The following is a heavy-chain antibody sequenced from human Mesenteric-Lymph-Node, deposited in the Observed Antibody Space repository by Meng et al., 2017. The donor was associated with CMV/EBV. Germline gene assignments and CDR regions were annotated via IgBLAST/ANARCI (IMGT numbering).Heavy chain of an antibody. Sequence: ASVKVSCKTSGYTFTSYGISWVRQAPGQGLEWMGWISAYNGNTNYAQKFQDRVTMTTDTSTSTAYMELRSLRSDDTAVYYCARECSTSRYSTFDDEYFQHWGQGTLVTVSS. CDR2: ISAYNGNT. D-gene: IGHD2-2*01. J-gene: IGHJ1*01. V-gene: IGHV1-18*01. CDR1: GYTFTSYG. CDR3: ARECSTSRYSTFDDEYFQH.